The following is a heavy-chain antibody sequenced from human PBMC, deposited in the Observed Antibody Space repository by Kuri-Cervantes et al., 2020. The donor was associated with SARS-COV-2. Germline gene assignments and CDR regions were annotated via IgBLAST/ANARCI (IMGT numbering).Heavy chain of an antibody. D-gene: IGHD6-13*01. Sequence: GESLKISCAASGFTFSSYEMHWVRQAPGKGLEWVSYISSSSSYIYYADSVKGRFTISRDNAKNSLYLQMNSLRAEDTAVYYCARDPYSSSWYRYYYGMDAWGQGTTVTVSS. V-gene: IGHV3-21*05. J-gene: IGHJ6*02. CDR3: ARDPYSSSWYRYYYGMDA. CDR2: ISSSSSYI. CDR1: GFTFSSYE.